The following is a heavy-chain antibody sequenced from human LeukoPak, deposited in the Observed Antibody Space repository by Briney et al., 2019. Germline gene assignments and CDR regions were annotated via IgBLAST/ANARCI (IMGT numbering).Heavy chain of an antibody. Sequence: KTSETLSLTCTVSGGSVSSGSYYWSWIRQPPGKGLEWIGYIYYSGSTNYNPSLKSRVTISVDTSKNQFSLKLSSVTAADTAVYYCARSWYSSSWYGYYGMDVWGQGTTVTVSS. CDR1: GGSVSSGSYY. CDR2: IYYSGST. J-gene: IGHJ6*02. D-gene: IGHD6-13*01. V-gene: IGHV4-61*01. CDR3: ARSWYSSSWYGYYGMDV.